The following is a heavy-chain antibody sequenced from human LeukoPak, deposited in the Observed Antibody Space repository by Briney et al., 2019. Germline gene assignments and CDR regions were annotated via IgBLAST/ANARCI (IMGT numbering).Heavy chain of an antibody. D-gene: IGHD4-17*01. CDR2: INPNSGGT. CDR3: ARGDYGDYFDY. CDR1: GYTFTGYY. Sequence: ASVKVSCKASGYTFTGYYMHWVRQAPGQGLEWMGRINPNSGGTNYAQKPQGRVTMTTDTSTSTAYMELRSLRSDDTAVYYCARGDYGDYFDYWGQGTLVTVSS. V-gene: IGHV1-2*06. J-gene: IGHJ4*02.